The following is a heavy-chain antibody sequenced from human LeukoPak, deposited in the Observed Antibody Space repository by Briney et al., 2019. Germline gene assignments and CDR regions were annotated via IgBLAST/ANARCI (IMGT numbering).Heavy chain of an antibody. CDR2: ISSSGGTR. J-gene: IGHJ4*02. V-gene: IGHV3-48*03. CDR3: ATLTVASSFDY. Sequence: GGSLRLSCAASGFAFSVYEMYWVRQAPGKGLEWVSYISSSGGTRYYADSVKGRFTISRDNAKNSLYLQMNSLRAEDTAVYYCATLTVASSFDYWGQGALVTVSS. D-gene: IGHD6-19*01. CDR1: GFAFSVYE.